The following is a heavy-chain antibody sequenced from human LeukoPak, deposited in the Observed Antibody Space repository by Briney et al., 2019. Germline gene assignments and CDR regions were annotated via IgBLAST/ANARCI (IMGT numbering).Heavy chain of an antibody. Sequence: GGSLRLSCAASGFTFSRYGMHWVRQPTGKGLEWVSGINAAGNTYYPDSVKGRFTISRENAKNSLYLQMNSLRAGDTAVYYCARAYYDILTKDYYGMDVWGQGTTVTVSS. D-gene: IGHD3-9*01. CDR2: INAAGNT. CDR3: ARAYYDILTKDYYGMDV. J-gene: IGHJ6*02. CDR1: GFTFSRYG. V-gene: IGHV3-13*04.